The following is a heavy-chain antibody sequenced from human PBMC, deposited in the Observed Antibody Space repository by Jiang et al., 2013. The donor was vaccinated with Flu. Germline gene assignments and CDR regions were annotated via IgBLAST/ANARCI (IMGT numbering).Heavy chain of an antibody. Sequence: SVSSNSAAWNWIRQSPSRGLEWLGRTYYRSKWYNDYAVSVKSRITINPDTSKNQFSLQLNSVTPEDTAVYYCARDRISYYYDSSGYYFMCAFDIWGQGTMVTVSS. CDR1: SVSSNSAA. J-gene: IGHJ3*02. CDR3: ARDRISYYYDSSGYYFMCAFDI. D-gene: IGHD3-22*01. V-gene: IGHV6-1*01. CDR2: TYYRSKWYN.